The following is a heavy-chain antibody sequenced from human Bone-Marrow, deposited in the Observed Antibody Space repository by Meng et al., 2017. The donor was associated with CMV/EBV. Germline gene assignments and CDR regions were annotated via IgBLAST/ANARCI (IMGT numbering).Heavy chain of an antibody. V-gene: IGHV3-73*01. CDR2: IRSKANSYAT. CDR3: TTDGIVVVPAAIDY. J-gene: IGHJ4*02. Sequence: GGSLRLSCAASGFTFSGSAMHWVRQASGKGLEWVGRIRSKANSYATAYAASVKGRFTISRDDSKNTAYLQMNSLKTEDTAVYYCTTDGIVVVPAAIDYWGQGTLVTVSS. D-gene: IGHD2-2*02. CDR1: GFTFSGSA.